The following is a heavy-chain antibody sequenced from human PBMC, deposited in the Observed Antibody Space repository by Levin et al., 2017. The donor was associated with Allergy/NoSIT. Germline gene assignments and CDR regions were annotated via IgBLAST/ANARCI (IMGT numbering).Heavy chain of an antibody. CDR3: ARDRVLKSSSSREQYYYYGMDV. Sequence: PSETLSLTCTVSGGSISSYHWSWIRRPPGKGLEWIGFAYYSGNTGSTNYNPSLKSRVTISVDTSKNQFSLKLSSVTAADTAVYYCARDRVLKSSSSREQYYYYGMDVWGQGTTVTVSS. J-gene: IGHJ6*02. CDR2: AYYSGNTGST. CDR1: GGSISSYH. V-gene: IGHV4-59*13. D-gene: IGHD6-6*01.